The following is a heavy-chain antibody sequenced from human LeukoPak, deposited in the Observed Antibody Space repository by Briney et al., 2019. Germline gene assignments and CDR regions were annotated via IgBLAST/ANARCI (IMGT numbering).Heavy chain of an antibody. CDR2: ISAYNGYT. CDR1: GYTFTNYG. V-gene: IGHV1-18*01. Sequence: GASVKVSCKASGYTFTNYGISWVRQAPGQGLEWMGWISAYNGYTHYAQKFQGRVTMTTDTSTSTAYMELSSLRSDDTAVYYCARDANRIAAADYYYYMDVWGKGTTVTVSS. CDR3: ARDANRIAAADYYYYMDV. J-gene: IGHJ6*03. D-gene: IGHD6-13*01.